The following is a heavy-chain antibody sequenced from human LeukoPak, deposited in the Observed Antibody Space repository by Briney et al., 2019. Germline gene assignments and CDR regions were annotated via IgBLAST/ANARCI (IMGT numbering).Heavy chain of an antibody. Sequence: GGSLRLSCAASGFTFNTYAMNWVSQAPGKGLEWVSAIGGADTTTFYADSVKGRFTISRDNSKNTLYLQMNSLRAEDTAVYYCAKGHDTRTATLDYWGQGTLVTVSS. CDR2: IGGADTTT. CDR1: GFTFNTYA. J-gene: IGHJ4*02. V-gene: IGHV3-23*01. D-gene: IGHD1-1*01. CDR3: AKGHDTRTATLDY.